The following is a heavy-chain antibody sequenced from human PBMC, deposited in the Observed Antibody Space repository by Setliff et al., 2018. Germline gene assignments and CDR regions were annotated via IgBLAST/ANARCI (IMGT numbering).Heavy chain of an antibody. CDR1: GDSISSGNW. CDR3: VSNRAAMALDDP. D-gene: IGHD5-18*01. V-gene: IGHV4-4*02. J-gene: IGHJ5*02. Sequence: PSETLSLTCAVSGDSISSGNWWSWVRQPPEKGLEWIGEINHSGNTNYNPSLKSRVTISVDKSTNQFSLKLNSVTAADTAVYYCVSNRAAMALDDPWGQGKLVTVSS. CDR2: INHSGNT.